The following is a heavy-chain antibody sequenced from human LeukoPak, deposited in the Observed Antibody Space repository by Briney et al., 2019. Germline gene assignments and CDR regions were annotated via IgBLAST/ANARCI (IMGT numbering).Heavy chain of an antibody. CDR1: GFSFDDYA. CDR2: ISWDCVST. J-gene: IGHJ4*02. V-gene: IGHV3-43D*03. Sequence: PGGSLRLSCTTSGFSFDDYAMHWVRQGPGKGLEWVSVISWDCVSTYYADSVKGRFTISRDNSKNALYLQMNSLRTEDTAFYYCAKDLPGNTWYFDYWGQGTLVTVSS. CDR3: AKDLPGNTWYFDY.